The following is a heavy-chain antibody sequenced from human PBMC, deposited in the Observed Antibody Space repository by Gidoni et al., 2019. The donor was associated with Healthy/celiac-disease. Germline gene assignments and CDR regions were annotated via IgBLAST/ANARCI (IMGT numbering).Heavy chain of an antibody. CDR3: ARGLLPYSTSPYDY. CDR1: GGSFSGYY. J-gene: IGHJ4*02. D-gene: IGHD2-2*01. V-gene: IGHV4-34*01. CDR2: INHSGST. Sequence: VQLQQWGAGLLKPSETLSLTCAVYGGSFSGYYWSWIRQPPGKGLEWIGEINHSGSTNYNPSLKSRVTISVDTSKNQFSLKLSSVTAADTAVYYCARGLLPYSTSPYDYWGQGTLVTVSS.